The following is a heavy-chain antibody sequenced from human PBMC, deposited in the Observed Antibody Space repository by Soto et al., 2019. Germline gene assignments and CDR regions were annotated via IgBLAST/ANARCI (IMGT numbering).Heavy chain of an antibody. CDR3: ARDQYYYDSSGYYYLDYYYYYGMDV. D-gene: IGHD3-22*01. V-gene: IGHV1-69*13. CDR2: IIPIFGTA. Sequence: SVKVSCKASGGTFSSYAISWVRQAPGRGLEWMGGIIPIFGTANYAQKFQGRVTITADESTSTAYMGLSSLRSEDTAVYYCARDQYYYDSSGYYYLDYYYYYGMDVWGQGTTVTVSS. J-gene: IGHJ6*02. CDR1: GGTFSSYA.